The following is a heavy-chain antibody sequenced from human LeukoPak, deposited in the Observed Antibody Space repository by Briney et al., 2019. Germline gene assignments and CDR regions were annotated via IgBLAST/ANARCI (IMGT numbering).Heavy chain of an antibody. CDR1: GFTFSSYE. CDR3: ARVSSVWQLVARGAIDY. CDR2: ISSSGSTI. D-gene: IGHD6-6*01. V-gene: IGHV3-48*03. Sequence: GGSLGLSCAASGFTFSSYEMNWVRQAPGKGLEWVSYISSSGSTIYYADSVKGRFTISRDNAKNSLYLQMNSLRAEDMAVYYCARVSSVWQLVARGAIDYWGQGTLVTVSS. J-gene: IGHJ4*02.